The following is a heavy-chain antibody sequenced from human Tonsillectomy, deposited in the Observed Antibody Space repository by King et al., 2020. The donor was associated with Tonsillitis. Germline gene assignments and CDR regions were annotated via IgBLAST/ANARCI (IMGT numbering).Heavy chain of an antibody. CDR3: ARERLYSSGWGIDY. CDR1: GFSFSSNG. V-gene: IGHV3-33*05. Sequence: VQLVESGGGVVQPGRSLSLSCAASGFSFSSNGMHWVRQAPGKGLEWVAVISFDGSNKNYADSVKGRFTISRDNSNNTLFLHMNSLRAEDTAVYYCARERLYSSGWGIDYWGQGALLSGSS. CDR2: ISFDGSNK. J-gene: IGHJ4*02. D-gene: IGHD6-19*01.